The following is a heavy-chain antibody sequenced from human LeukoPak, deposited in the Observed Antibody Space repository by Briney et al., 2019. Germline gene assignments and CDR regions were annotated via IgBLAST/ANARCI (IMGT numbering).Heavy chain of an antibody. CDR1: GGTLSSYA. D-gene: IGHD3-22*01. V-gene: IGHV1-69*05. J-gene: IGHJ4*02. Sequence: GSSVKVSCKASGGTLSSYAISWVPQGPGQGLEWMGRIIPIFGTANSAQKFQGRVTTTTDESTSTAYMELSSLRSEHTAVYYCASTYYYDSSGYTFDYWGQGTLVTVSS. CDR2: IIPIFGTA. CDR3: ASTYYYDSSGYTFDY.